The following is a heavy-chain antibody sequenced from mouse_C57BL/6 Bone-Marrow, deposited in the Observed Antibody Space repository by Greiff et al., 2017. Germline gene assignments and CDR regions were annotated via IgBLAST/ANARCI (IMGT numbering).Heavy chain of an antibody. Sequence: VQLKESGGDLVKPGGSLKLSCAASGFTFSSYGMSWVRQTPDKRLEWVATISSGGSYTYYPDSVKGRFTISRDNAKNTLYLQMSSLKSEDTAMYYCARRMVTTFDYWGQGTTLTVSS. CDR1: GFTFSSYG. D-gene: IGHD2-2*01. J-gene: IGHJ2*01. CDR3: ARRMVTTFDY. CDR2: ISSGGSYT. V-gene: IGHV5-6*01.